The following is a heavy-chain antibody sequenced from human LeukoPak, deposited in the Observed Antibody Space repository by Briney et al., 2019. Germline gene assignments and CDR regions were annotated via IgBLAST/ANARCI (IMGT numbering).Heavy chain of an antibody. CDR1: GFTFDDYG. D-gene: IGHD3-3*01. CDR3: ARASSYDFWSGIDY. V-gene: IGHV3-20*04. Sequence: GGSLRLSCAASGFTFDDYGMSWVRQAPGKGLEWVSGLNWNGGSTGYADSVKGRFTISRDNAKNSLYLQMNSLRAEDTALYYCARASSYDFWSGIDYWGQGTLVTVSS. CDR2: LNWNGGST. J-gene: IGHJ4*02.